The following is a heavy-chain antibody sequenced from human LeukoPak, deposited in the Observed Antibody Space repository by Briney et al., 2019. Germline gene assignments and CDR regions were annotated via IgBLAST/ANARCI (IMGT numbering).Heavy chain of an antibody. V-gene: IGHV3-21*01. CDR3: ARDCIGGSCLDY. CDR1: GFTFSSYS. J-gene: IGHJ4*02. D-gene: IGHD2-15*01. Sequence: GGSLRLSCAASGFTFSSYSMNWVRQAPGKGLEWVSSISSSSSYIYYADSVKGRFTISRDNAKNSLYLQMNSLRAEDTAVYYCARDCIGGSCLDYWGQGTLVTVSS. CDR2: ISSSSSYI.